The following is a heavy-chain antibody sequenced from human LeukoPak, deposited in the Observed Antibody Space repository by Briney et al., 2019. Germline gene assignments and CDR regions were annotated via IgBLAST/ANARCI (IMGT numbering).Heavy chain of an antibody. CDR3: ARGSADFWSGYYNWFGP. J-gene: IGHJ5*02. CDR2: ISSSSSYI. D-gene: IGHD3-3*01. Sequence: GGSLRLSCAASGFTFSSYSMNWVRHAPGKGLEWVSSISSSSSYIYYADSVKGRFTISRDNAKNSLYLQMNSLRAEDTAVYYCARGSADFWSGYYNWFGPWGQGTLVTVSS. CDR1: GFTFSSYS. V-gene: IGHV3-21*01.